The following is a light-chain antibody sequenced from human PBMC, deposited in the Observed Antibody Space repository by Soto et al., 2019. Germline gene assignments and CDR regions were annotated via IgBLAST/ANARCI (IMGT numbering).Light chain of an antibody. CDR2: GAS. Sequence: EIVMTQSPATLSVSPGDTATLSCRASQSVSSNLAWYQQRPGQAPRLLIYGASTRATGIPARFSGSGSGTEFTLTISSLLSEDFAVYYCQQYNNWPPAWTFGQGTKVEIK. CDR3: QQYNNWPPAWT. V-gene: IGKV3-15*01. CDR1: QSVSSN. J-gene: IGKJ1*01.